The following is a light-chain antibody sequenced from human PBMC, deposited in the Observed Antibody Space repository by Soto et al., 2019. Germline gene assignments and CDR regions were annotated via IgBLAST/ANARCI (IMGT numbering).Light chain of an antibody. Sequence: IQLTQSPASLAASFGDRVTITCRASQGISSYLAWYQQKPGKAPKLVIYVASTLQSGVPSRFRGSGSGTDFTLTISNLQPEDLETYYCQQLNTYPITFGQGTRLEIK. V-gene: IGKV1-9*01. CDR3: QQLNTYPIT. J-gene: IGKJ5*01. CDR1: QGISSY. CDR2: VAS.